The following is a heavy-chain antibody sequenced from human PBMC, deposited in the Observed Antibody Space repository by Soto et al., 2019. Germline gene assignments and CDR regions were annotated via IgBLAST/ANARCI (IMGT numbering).Heavy chain of an antibody. CDR3: ARRGPRAYYYDSSGYSY. CDR2: IIPIFGTA. D-gene: IGHD3-22*01. J-gene: IGHJ4*02. CDR1: GGTFSSYA. Sequence: GASVKVSCKASGGTFSSYAISWVRQAPGQGLEWMGGIIPIFGTANYAQKLQGRVTITADESTSTAYMELSSLRSEDTAVYYCARRGPRAYYYDSSGYSYWGQGTLVTVSS. V-gene: IGHV1-69*13.